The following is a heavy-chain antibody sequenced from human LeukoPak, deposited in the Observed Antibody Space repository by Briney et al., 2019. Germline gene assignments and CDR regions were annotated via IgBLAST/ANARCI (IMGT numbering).Heavy chain of an antibody. V-gene: IGHV3-30-3*01. Sequence: QPGGSLRLSCAASGFTFSSYAMHWVRQAPGKGLEWVAVISYDGSNKYYADSVKGRFTISRDNSKNTLYLQMNSLRAEDTAVYYCARGMGGNPYTSDYWGQGTLVTVSS. D-gene: IGHD1-14*01. CDR3: ARGMGGNPYTSDY. CDR1: GFTFSSYA. J-gene: IGHJ4*02. CDR2: ISYDGSNK.